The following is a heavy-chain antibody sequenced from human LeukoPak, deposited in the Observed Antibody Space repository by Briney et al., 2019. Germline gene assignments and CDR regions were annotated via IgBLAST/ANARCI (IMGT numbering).Heavy chain of an antibody. CDR2: MNPNSGGT. CDR3: ARDYCSGGSCYYYYYMDV. V-gene: IGHV1-2*02. J-gene: IGHJ6*03. Sequence: ASVKVSCKASGYTFTAYYIHWVRQAPGQGLEWMGWMNPNSGGTNYAQKFEGRVTMTRDTSISTAYMELSRLRSDDTAVYYCARDYCSGGSCYYYYYMDVWGKGTTVTVSS. CDR1: GYTFTAYY. D-gene: IGHD2-15*01.